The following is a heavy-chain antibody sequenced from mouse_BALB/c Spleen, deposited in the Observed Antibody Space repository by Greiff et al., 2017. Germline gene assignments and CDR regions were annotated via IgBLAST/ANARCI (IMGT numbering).Heavy chain of an antibody. Sequence: QVQLQQSGAELVRPGVSVKISCKGSGYTFTDYAMHWVKQSHAKSLEWIGVISTYYGDASYNQKFKGKATMTVDKSSSTAYMELARLTSEDSAIYYCARSDYGNYVPFSYWGQGTLVTVSA. CDR3: ARSDYGNYVPFSY. CDR1: GYTFTDYA. CDR2: ISTYYGDA. V-gene: IGHV1S137*01. D-gene: IGHD2-1*01. J-gene: IGHJ3*01.